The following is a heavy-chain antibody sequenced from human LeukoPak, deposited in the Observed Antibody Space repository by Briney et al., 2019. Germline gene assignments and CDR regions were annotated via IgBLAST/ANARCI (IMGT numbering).Heavy chain of an antibody. CDR3: ARADSSGCPDS. V-gene: IGHV3-11*01. J-gene: IGHJ5*01. CDR1: GFVFSDYY. CDR2: IGTSGHSYDHADSVEGRPVPT. Sequence: GGSLRLSCAASGFVFSDYYMTWIRQAPGKGLEWVAYIGTSGHSYDHADSVEGRPVPTNHADSVKGRFTISRDDANNALVLQMDSLRLDDTGVYYCARADSSGCPDSWGRGTLVTVSS. D-gene: IGHD3-22*01.